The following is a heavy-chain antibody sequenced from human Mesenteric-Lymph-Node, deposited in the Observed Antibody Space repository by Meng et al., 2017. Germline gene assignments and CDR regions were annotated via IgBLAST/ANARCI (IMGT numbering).Heavy chain of an antibody. D-gene: IGHD3-16*02. J-gene: IGHJ4*02. V-gene: IGHV3-15*01. CDR1: GFTFSNAW. Sequence: GESLKISCAASGFTFSNAWMSWVRQAPGKGLEWVGRIKSKTDGGTTDYAAPVKGRFTISRDDSKNTLYLQMNSLKTEDTAVYYCTTDYPYYFDYWGQGTLVTGAS. CDR3: TTDYPYYFDY. CDR2: IKSKTDGGTT.